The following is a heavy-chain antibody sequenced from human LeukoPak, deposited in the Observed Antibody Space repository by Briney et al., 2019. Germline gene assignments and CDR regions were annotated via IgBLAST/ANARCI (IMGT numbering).Heavy chain of an antibody. Sequence: GGSLRLSCAASGFTFSSYAMSWVRQAPGKGLEWVSAISGSGGSTYYADSVKGRFAISRANSRDTLYLQMNSLRVEDTAVYYCVKGSTTSRPYYFDHWGQGALVTVSS. V-gene: IGHV3-23*01. CDR3: VKGSTTSRPYYFDH. D-gene: IGHD1-1*01. CDR1: GFTFSSYA. CDR2: ISGSGGST. J-gene: IGHJ4*02.